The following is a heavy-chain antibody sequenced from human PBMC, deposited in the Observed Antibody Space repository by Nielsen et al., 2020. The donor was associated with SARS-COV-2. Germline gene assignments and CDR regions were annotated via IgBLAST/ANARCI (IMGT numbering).Heavy chain of an antibody. Sequence: GGSLRLSCAASGFTFDDYAMHWVRQAPGKGLEWVANIKRDGSERHYVDSVKGRFTISRDNAKNSLYLQMNSLRAEDTAVYYCARGSGGYDYFDYWGQGTLVTVSS. CDR2: IKRDGSER. CDR1: GFTFDDYA. CDR3: ARGSGGYDYFDY. V-gene: IGHV3-7*01. D-gene: IGHD2-15*01. J-gene: IGHJ4*02.